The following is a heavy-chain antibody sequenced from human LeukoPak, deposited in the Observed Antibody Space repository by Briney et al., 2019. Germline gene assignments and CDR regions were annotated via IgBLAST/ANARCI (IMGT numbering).Heavy chain of an antibody. D-gene: IGHD3-3*01. CDR1: GGSISSYY. CDR2: IYTSGST. V-gene: IGHV4-4*07. J-gene: IGHJ4*02. CDR3: ARVFRLRFLEWLDY. Sequence: SETLSLTCTVSGGSISSYYWSWIRQPAGKGLEWIGRIYTSGSTNYNPSLKSRVTMSVDTSKNQFSLKLSSVTAADTAVYYCARVFRLRFLEWLDYWGQGTLVTVSS.